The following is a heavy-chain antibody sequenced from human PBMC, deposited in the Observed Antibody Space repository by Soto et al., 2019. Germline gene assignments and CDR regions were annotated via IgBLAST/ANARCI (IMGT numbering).Heavy chain of an antibody. CDR1: GFTFSSCG. CDR3: AKELLVSVFDY. V-gene: IGHV3-30*18. J-gene: IGHJ4*02. Sequence: PGGSLRLSWGGAGFTFSSCGMHWVRQAPGKGLEWVAVISYDGSNKYYADSVKGRFTISRDNSKNTLYLQMNSLRAEDTAVYYCAKELLVSVFDYWGQGTLVTVSS. CDR2: ISYDGSNK.